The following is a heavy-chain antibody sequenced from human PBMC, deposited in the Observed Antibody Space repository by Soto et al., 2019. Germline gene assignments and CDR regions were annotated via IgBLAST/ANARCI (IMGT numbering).Heavy chain of an antibody. J-gene: IGHJ6*02. CDR2: ITWDGGSR. CDR3: AKVSHDYGAYHQYGMDV. V-gene: IGHV3-43*01. D-gene: IGHD4-17*01. Sequence: EVQLVESGGVVVQPGGSLRLSCAASGFTFEEFTMNWVRQAPGKGLEWVSLITWDGGSRYYADSVKGRFTISRDNSENSLFLHMKGLRTEDTALYYCAKVSHDYGAYHQYGMDVWGRGTTVTVSS. CDR1: GFTFEEFT.